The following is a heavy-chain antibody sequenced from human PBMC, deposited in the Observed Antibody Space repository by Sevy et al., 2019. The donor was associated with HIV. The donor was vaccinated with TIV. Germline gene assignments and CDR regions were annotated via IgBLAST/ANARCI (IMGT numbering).Heavy chain of an antibody. CDR2: INHSGST. Sequence: SETLSLTCAVYGGSFSGYYWSWIRQPPGKGLEWIGEINHSGSTNYNPSLKSRVTISVDTSKNQFSLKLSSMTAADTAVYYWARIRGYSYGYRSGFALDIWGQGTMVTVSS. CDR1: GGSFSGYY. CDR3: ARIRGYSYGYRSGFALDI. V-gene: IGHV4-34*01. D-gene: IGHD5-18*01. J-gene: IGHJ3*02.